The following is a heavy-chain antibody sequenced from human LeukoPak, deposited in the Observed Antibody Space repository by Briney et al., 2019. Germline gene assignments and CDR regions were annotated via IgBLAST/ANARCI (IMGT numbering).Heavy chain of an antibody. CDR1: GFIFSSYS. CDR2: ITGSGGNT. Sequence: GGSLRLSCAASGFIFSSYSMSWVRQAPGKGLEWVSVITGSGGNTYYADFVKGRFTISKDNSKNTVYLQMSSLRAEDTAVYYCAKTRPLDSSSWSHGDYWGQGTLVTVSS. CDR3: AKTRPLDSSSWSHGDY. D-gene: IGHD6-13*01. J-gene: IGHJ4*02. V-gene: IGHV3-23*01.